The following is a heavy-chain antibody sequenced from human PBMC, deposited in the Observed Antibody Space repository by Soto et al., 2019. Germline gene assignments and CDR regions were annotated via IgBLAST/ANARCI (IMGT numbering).Heavy chain of an antibody. CDR2: ISGSGDNT. Sequence: EVQLLESGGGLVQPGGSLRLSCAASGFTFSSHAMSWVRQAPGKGLGWVSGISGSGDNTFYADSVKGRFTTSRDNSKNTLYLQMNSLRAEDTATFYCAKVSWGSTASSPDCWGQGTLVTVSS. J-gene: IGHJ4*02. V-gene: IGHV3-23*01. CDR3: AKVSWGSTASSPDC. CDR1: GFTFSSHA. D-gene: IGHD3-16*01.